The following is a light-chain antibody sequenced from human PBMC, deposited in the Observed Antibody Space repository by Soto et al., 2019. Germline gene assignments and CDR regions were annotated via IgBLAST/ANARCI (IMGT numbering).Light chain of an antibody. CDR3: QKYGTSPLT. CDR1: QSVSSNY. CDR2: GAC. Sequence: EIVLTQSPATLSLSPGARATHPCRASQSVSSNYLAWYQQNPGQAPRLLIDGACSRATGIPDRFSGSGSGTDFTLTIRGLEPEDFAVYYCQKYGTSPLTFGGGTKVDIK. V-gene: IGKV3-20*01. J-gene: IGKJ4*01.